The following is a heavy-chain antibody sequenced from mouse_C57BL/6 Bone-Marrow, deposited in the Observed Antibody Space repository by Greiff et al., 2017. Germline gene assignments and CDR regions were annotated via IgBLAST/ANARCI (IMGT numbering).Heavy chain of an antibody. CDR2: IYPRSGNT. CDR3: AYPLYYYGSSPAY. J-gene: IGHJ3*01. D-gene: IGHD1-1*01. CDR1: GYTFTSYG. V-gene: IGHV1-81*01. Sequence: ESGAELARPGASVKLSCKASGYTFTSYGISWVKQRTGQGLEWIGEIYPRSGNTYYNEKFKGKATLTADKSSSTAYMELRSLTSEDSAVYFCAYPLYYYGSSPAYWGQGTLVTVSA.